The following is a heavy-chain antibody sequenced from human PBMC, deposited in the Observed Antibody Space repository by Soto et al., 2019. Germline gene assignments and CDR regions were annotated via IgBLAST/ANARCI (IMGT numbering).Heavy chain of an antibody. J-gene: IGHJ4*02. D-gene: IGHD6-19*01. CDR2: VSHDGRNT. CDR3: AKGGRQGLGTSGLNY. Sequence: VQLVESGGGVVQPGRSLRLSCAASGFTFSDYAMHWVRQAPGKGLEWVAVVSHDGRNTHYADSVKGRFTISRDSSKNTGSLEMTSLRAEDTAGYYLAKGGRQGLGTSGLNYWGQGALVTVSS. CDR1: GFTFSDYA. V-gene: IGHV3-30*18.